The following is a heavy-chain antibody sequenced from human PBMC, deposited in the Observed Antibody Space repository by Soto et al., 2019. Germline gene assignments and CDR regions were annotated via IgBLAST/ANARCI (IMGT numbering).Heavy chain of an antibody. CDR3: SRGIYLKPFDI. J-gene: IGHJ3*02. CDR1: GFSLSTITMG. CDR2: IYWDDDK. D-gene: IGHD3-10*01. V-gene: IGHV2-5*02. Sequence: QITLKESGPTLVKPTQPLTLTCTFSGFSLSTITMGVGWIRQPPGKALEWLALIYWDDDKSYSPSLRSRLTITKDTSKNQVVLTMTNMDPVDTATYYCSRGIYLKPFDIWGQGTMVTVSS.